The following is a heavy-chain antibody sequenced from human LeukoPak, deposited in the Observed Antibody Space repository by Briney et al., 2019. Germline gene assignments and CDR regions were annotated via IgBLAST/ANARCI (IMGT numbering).Heavy chain of an antibody. Sequence: GGSLSFSGAAFGFTFSGYSMNWFGQPPGKGLRGSSSISSSGSTIYYADSVKGRFISSRDNTKNSLYLQMNSLRAEDTAIYYCARDLRIVSGSYLDYWGQGTLVTVSS. CDR2: ISSSGSTI. J-gene: IGHJ4*02. D-gene: IGHD1-26*01. V-gene: IGHV3-48*04. CDR1: GFTFSGYS. CDR3: ARDLRIVSGSYLDY.